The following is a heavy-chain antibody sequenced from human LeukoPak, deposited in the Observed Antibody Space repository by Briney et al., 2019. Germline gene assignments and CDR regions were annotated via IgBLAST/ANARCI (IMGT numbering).Heavy chain of an antibody. CDR1: GFTFSNYA. V-gene: IGHV3-23*01. Sequence: GGSLRLSCAASGFTFSNYAMSWVRQAPGKGLEWVSAVSGSGTNTYYADSVKGRFTNSRDNSKNTLYLQMNSLRAEDTAVYYCAKEGQQLVGGDFDYWGQGTLVTVSS. J-gene: IGHJ4*02. D-gene: IGHD6-13*01. CDR2: VSGSGTNT. CDR3: AKEGQQLVGGDFDY.